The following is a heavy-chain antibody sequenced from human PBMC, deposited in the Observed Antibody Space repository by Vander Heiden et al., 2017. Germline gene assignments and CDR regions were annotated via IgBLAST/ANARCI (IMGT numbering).Heavy chain of an antibody. J-gene: IGHJ1*01. CDR1: GGSLSSDTYY. Sequence: QVQLQESGPRVVKPSEPLSLNCPVSGGSLSSDTYYWAWTRQSPGKGLEWIGRIDHRGWAYYTQSLKNRVTMSVDTSRKQFSLNLKSVPAADTAVCYCVRQKYTGSFGAWGQGTPVTVSS. V-gene: IGHV4-39*01. CDR3: VRQKYTGSFGA. CDR2: IDHRGWA. D-gene: IGHD1-26*01.